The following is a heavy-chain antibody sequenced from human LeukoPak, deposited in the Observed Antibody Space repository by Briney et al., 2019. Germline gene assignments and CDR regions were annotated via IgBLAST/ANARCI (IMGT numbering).Heavy chain of an antibody. J-gene: IGHJ6*02. V-gene: IGHV3-66*01. CDR1: GFSVNSCY. D-gene: IGHD5-18*01. CDR3: ARDPSDTPMVNYYYYYGMDV. CDR2: IYSGGRT. Sequence: PGGSLRLSCAASGFSVNSCYMNWVRQAPGKGLEWVSVIYSGGRTYYADSVKGRFTISRDNSNNRLYLQMNSLRAEDTAVYYCARDPSDTPMVNYYYYYGMDVWGLGTTVTVSS.